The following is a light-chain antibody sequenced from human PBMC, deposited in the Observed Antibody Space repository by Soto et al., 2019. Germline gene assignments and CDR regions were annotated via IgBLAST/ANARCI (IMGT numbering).Light chain of an antibody. J-gene: IGKJ2*01. V-gene: IGKV3-20*01. Sequence: DIVLTQSPATLSLSPEETGTLSCTASQTVSGNYLAWYQHRPGQAPRLLIYDASSRASGIPDRFSGSGSGTDFTLTIRRLEPEDFAVDYCQQYDISPYTFGQGARLDIK. CDR3: QQYDISPYT. CDR1: QTVSGNY. CDR2: DAS.